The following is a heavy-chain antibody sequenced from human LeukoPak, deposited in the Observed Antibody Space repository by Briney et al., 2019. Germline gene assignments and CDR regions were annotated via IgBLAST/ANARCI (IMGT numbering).Heavy chain of an antibody. CDR3: ARHMRSWEGDWFDP. J-gene: IGHJ5*02. V-gene: IGHV4-59*08. Sequence: SETLSLTCTVSGGSISSYYWSWIRQPPGKGLEWIGYIYYSGSTNYNPSLKSRVTISVDTSKNQFSLKLSSVTAADTAVYYCARHMRSWEGDWFDPWGQGTLVTVSS. CDR2: IYYSGST. D-gene: IGHD6-13*01. CDR1: GGSISSYY.